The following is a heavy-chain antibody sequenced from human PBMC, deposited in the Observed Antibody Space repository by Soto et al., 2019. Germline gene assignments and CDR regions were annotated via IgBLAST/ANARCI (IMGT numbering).Heavy chain of an antibody. CDR2: ISSSSSYI. V-gene: IGHV3-21*01. J-gene: IGHJ4*02. Sequence: PVGSLRLSCAASGFTFSSYSMNWVRQAPGKGLEWVSSISSSSSYIYYADSVKGRFTISRDNAKDSLYLQMNSLRAEDTAVYYCARVSSSWYGALRYWGQGTLVTVSS. D-gene: IGHD6-13*01. CDR1: GFTFSSYS. CDR3: ARVSSSWYGALRY.